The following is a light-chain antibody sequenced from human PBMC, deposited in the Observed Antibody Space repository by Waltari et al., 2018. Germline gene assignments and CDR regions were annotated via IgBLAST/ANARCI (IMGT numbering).Light chain of an antibody. Sequence: DIQMTQSPSSLSASVGARVTITVLASQSISIYLNWYQQKPGKAPKLLMYAASSLQSGVPSRFSGSGSGTDFTLTISSLQPEDFATYYCQQSYSTPRTFGQGTKVEIK. J-gene: IGKJ1*01. CDR3: QQSYSTPRT. CDR1: QSISIY. CDR2: AAS. V-gene: IGKV1-39*01.